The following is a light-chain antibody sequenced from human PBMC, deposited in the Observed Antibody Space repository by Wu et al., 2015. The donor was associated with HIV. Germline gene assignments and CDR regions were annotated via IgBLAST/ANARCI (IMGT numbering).Light chain of an antibody. Sequence: EIVLTQSPGTLSLSPGERVTLSCRASQSVSSSYLAWYQQKPGQAPRLLIYGASSGATGIPDRFSGSGSGTDFTLTISRLEPEDFAVYYCQQYGSSPGTFGQGTKVEIK. CDR3: QQYGSSPGT. J-gene: IGKJ1*01. CDR2: GAS. V-gene: IGKV3-20*01. CDR1: QSVSSSY.